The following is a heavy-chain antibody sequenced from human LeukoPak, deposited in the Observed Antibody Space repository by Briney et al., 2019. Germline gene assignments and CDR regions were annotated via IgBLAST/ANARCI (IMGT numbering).Heavy chain of an antibody. Sequence: GGSLRLSCAATGFTFNDHYMDWVRQAPGKGLEWVGRIRNKANRYTTEFAASVKGRFTISRDDSKNLLYLQMNSLKTEDTAVYYCAREDYGEVNAFDIWGQGTMVTVSS. CDR3: AREDYGEVNAFDI. J-gene: IGHJ3*02. V-gene: IGHV3-72*01. CDR1: GFTFNDHY. D-gene: IGHD4-17*01. CDR2: IRNKANRYTT.